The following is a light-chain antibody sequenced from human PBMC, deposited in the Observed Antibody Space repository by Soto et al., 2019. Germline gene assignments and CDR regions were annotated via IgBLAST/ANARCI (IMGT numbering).Light chain of an antibody. J-gene: IGKJ5*01. CDR1: QSVRSN. V-gene: IGKV3-15*01. CDR2: GAS. Sequence: EIVMTQSPATLSASPGERATLSCRASQSVRSNLAWYQQKPGQAPRLLIYGASTRATGIPARFSGSGSGTEFTLSIGSLQSEDFAVYYCQQYGSSLSITFGQGTRLEIK. CDR3: QQYGSSLSIT.